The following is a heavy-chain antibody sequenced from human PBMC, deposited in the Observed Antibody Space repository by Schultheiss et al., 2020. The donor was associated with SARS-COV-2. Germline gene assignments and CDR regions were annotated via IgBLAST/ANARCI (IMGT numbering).Heavy chain of an antibody. D-gene: IGHD1-26*01. CDR2: MNGDGVNA. J-gene: IGHJ4*02. Sequence: ASVKVSCKASGYTFTSYDIIWVRQATGQGLEWMGWMNGDGVNAGYAEKFQGRVTMTSDSSIETAYMELNSLTSDDTAVYYCARGWTREHSLLGAYWGQGTRVTVSS. CDR1: GYTFTSYD. V-gene: IGHV1-8*01. CDR3: ARGWTREHSLLGAY.